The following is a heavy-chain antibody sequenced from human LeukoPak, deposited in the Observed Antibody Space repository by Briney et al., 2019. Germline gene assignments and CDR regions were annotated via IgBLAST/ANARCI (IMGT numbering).Heavy chain of an antibody. J-gene: IGHJ6*02. CDR1: SGSISSYY. CDR2: IYYSGST. Sequence: PSETLSLTCTVSSGSISSYYWSWIRQPPGKGLEWIGYIYYSGSTTYNPSLKSRVTISVDTSKNQFSLKLSSVTAADTAVYYCARHGVVTAIDYYYYGMDVWGPGTLVTVSS. D-gene: IGHD2-21*02. V-gene: IGHV4-59*08. CDR3: ARHGVVTAIDYYYYGMDV.